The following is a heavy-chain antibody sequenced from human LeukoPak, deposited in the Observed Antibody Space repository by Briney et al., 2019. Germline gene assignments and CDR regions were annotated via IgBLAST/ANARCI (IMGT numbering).Heavy chain of an antibody. J-gene: IGHJ3*02. Sequence: SQTLSLTCAISGDSVSSNSAAWNWIRQSPSRGLEWLGRTYYRSKWYNDYAVSVKSRITINPDTSKNQFSLQLNSVTPEDTAVYYCARVYYYDSSGYYKGGAFDIWGQGTMVTVSS. V-gene: IGHV6-1*01. CDR1: GDSVSSNSAA. CDR2: TYYRSKWYN. D-gene: IGHD3-22*01. CDR3: ARVYYYDSSGYYKGGAFDI.